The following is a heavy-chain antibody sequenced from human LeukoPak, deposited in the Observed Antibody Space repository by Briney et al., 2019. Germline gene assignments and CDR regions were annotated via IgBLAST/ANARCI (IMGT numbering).Heavy chain of an antibody. V-gene: IGHV4-30-2*01. CDR2: IYHSGST. J-gene: IGHJ6*02. CDR3: ARLRNYYYGMDV. Sequence: SETLSLTCAVSGGSISSGGYSWSWIRQPPGKGLEWIGYIYHSGSTYYNPSLKSRVTISVDRSKNQFSLKLSSVTAADTAVYYCARLRNYYYGMDVWGQGTTVTVPS. CDR1: GGSISSGGYS. D-gene: IGHD2-15*01.